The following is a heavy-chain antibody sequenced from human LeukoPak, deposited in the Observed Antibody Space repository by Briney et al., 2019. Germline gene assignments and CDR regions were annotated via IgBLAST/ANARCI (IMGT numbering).Heavy chain of an antibody. D-gene: IGHD2-15*01. CDR1: GGSISSYY. V-gene: IGHV4-59*01. CDR3: AKAKEVVVVVAATQSFDY. CDR2: IYYSGST. J-gene: IGHJ4*02. Sequence: SETLSLTCTVSGGSISSYYWSWIRQPPGKGLEWIGYIYYSGSTNYNPSLKSRVTISVDTSKNQFSLKLSSVTAADTAVYYCAKAKEVVVVVAATQSFDYWGQGTLVTVSS.